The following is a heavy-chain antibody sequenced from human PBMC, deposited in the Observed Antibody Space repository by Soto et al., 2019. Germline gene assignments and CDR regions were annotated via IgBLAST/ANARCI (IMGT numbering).Heavy chain of an antibody. V-gene: IGHV2-26*01. CDR1: GFSLTTGRMG. CDR2: IFSDAER. J-gene: IGHJ6*02. D-gene: IGHD2-21*01. Sequence: QVTLRESGPVLLKPTETLTLTCNVSGFSLTTGRMGVSWIRQPPGKALEWLAHIFSDAERSYSTSLQGRLTISTDGSGSQVVLIMTNMGPVDTGTYFCVRMNADSSSYYSAMDVWGQGTTVTVSS. CDR3: VRMNADSSSYYSAMDV.